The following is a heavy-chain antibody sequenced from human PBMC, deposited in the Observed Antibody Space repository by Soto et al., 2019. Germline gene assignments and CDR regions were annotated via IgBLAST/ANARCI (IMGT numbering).Heavy chain of an antibody. CDR1: GGSIITGGYY. CDR3: ARTVSHDGSGWANWFDP. CDR2: IHDSGNT. V-gene: IGHV4-31*03. D-gene: IGHD3-22*01. J-gene: IGHJ5*02. Sequence: PSETLSLTCTVSGGSIITGGYYWSWIRQNPGTCLEWIGYIHDSGNTYYKPSLKSRVIISLDTSKNQFSLKLSSVTAADTAVYYCARTVSHDGSGWANWFDPWGQG.